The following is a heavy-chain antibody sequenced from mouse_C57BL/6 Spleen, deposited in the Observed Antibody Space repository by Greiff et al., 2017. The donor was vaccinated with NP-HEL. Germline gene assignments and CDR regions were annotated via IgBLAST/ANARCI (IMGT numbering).Heavy chain of an antibody. J-gene: IGHJ1*03. Sequence: EVKLQESGPELVKPGASVKISCKASGYTFTDYNMDWVKQSHGKSLEWIGDINPNNGGTIYNQKFKGKATLTVDKSSSTAYMELRSLTSEDTAVYYCASSGYGNYWYFDVWGTGATVTVSS. D-gene: IGHD2-10*02. CDR2: INPNNGGT. CDR1: GYTFTDYN. V-gene: IGHV1-18*01. CDR3: ASSGYGNYWYFDV.